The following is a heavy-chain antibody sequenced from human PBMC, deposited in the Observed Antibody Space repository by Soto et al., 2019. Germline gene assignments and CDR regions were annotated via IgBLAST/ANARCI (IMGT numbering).Heavy chain of an antibody. CDR1: GYTFTSYA. D-gene: IGHD3-22*01. CDR2: IIPIFGTA. Sequence: SVKVSCKASGYTFTSYAISWVRQAPGQGLEWMGGIIPIFGTANYAQKFQGRVTITADESTSTAYMELSSLRSEDTAVYYCARIRAYDSTGYGPRTNAFDIWGQGTMVTVSS. V-gene: IGHV1-69*13. J-gene: IGHJ3*02. CDR3: ARIRAYDSTGYGPRTNAFDI.